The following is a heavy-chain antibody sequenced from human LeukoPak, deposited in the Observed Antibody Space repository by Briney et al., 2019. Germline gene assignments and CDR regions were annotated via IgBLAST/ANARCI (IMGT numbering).Heavy chain of an antibody. CDR3: ARDLRYDSSGYPPLFDY. V-gene: IGHV3-7*03. Sequence: GGSLRLSCAASEFNFRNHWMTWVRQAPGKGLEWVAIIKPDGSEKYHVDSVEGRFTIFRDNVKNSLYLQMNSLRAEDTAVYYCARDLRYDSSGYPPLFDYWGQGTLVTVSS. J-gene: IGHJ4*02. CDR2: IKPDGSEK. CDR1: EFNFRNHW. D-gene: IGHD3-22*01.